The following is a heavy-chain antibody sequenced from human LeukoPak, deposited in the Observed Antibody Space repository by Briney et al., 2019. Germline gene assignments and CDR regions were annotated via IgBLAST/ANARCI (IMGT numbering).Heavy chain of an antibody. CDR1: GYTFTGYY. V-gene: IGHV1-3*03. D-gene: IGHD6-19*01. CDR2: INTRSGDT. Sequence: ASVKVSCKASGYTFTGYYMHWVRQAPGQRLEWMGWINTRSGDTEYSYEFQGRVTITRDIAESTASMELRSLRSDDMGVYYCARDSGRGWYEFRWGQGTLVTVSS. CDR3: ARDSGRGWYEFR. J-gene: IGHJ4*02.